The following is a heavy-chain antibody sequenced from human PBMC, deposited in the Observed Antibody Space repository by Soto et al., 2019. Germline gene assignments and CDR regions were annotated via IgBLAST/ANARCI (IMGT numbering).Heavy chain of an antibody. J-gene: IGHJ4*02. CDR2: IYYSGST. D-gene: IGHD6-13*01. V-gene: IGHV4-59*01. CDR3: ARGTPGSSQPSIDY. CDR1: GGSISSYY. Sequence: SETLSLTYTVSGGSISSYYWSWIRQPPGKGLEWIGYIYYSGSTNYNPSLKSRVTISVDTSKNQFSLKLSSVTAADTAVYYCARGTPGSSQPSIDYWGQGTLVTVSS.